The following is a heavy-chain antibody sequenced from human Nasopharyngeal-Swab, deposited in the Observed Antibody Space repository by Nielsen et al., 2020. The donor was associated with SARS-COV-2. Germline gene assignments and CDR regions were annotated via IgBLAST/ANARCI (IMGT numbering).Heavy chain of an antibody. CDR1: GYTFTDYY. V-gene: IGHV1-2*02. D-gene: IGHD3-22*01. CDR3: ARGGYYDSSGSPPHDY. Sequence: ASVKVSCKASGYTFTDYYMHWVRQAPGQGLEWMGWISVKSGGTDYAQKFQGRVTMTRDTSTSTVYMELSSLRSEDTAVYYCARGGYYDSSGSPPHDYWGQGTLVTVSS. CDR2: ISVKSGGT. J-gene: IGHJ4*02.